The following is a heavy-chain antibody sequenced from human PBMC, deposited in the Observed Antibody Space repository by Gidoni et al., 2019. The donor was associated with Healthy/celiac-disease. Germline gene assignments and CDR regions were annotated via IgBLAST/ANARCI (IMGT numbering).Heavy chain of an antibody. CDR1: GYTFTSHH. Sequence: QVQLVQSGAEVKKPGASVQVSCKASGYTFTSHHIHWVRQAPGQGPEWMGIINPSGGSTSYAQKFQGRVTMTRDTSTSTVYMELSSLGSEDTAVYYCARVGLRDYYDSSGYYFAAFDIWGQGTMVTVSS. V-gene: IGHV1-46*03. CDR3: ARVGLRDYYDSSGYYFAAFDI. J-gene: IGHJ3*02. CDR2: INPSGGST. D-gene: IGHD3-22*01.